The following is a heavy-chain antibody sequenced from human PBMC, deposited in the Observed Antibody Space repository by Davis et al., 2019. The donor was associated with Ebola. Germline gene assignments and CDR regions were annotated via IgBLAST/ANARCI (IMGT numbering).Heavy chain of an antibody. D-gene: IGHD2-15*01. Sequence: PGGSLRLSCAASGFTFSSYWMSWVRQAPGKGLEWVAVISYDGSNKYYADSVKGRFTISRDNSKNTLYLQMNSLRAEDTAVYYCARDLVPYCSGGSCPFDYWGQGTLVTVSS. J-gene: IGHJ4*02. CDR3: ARDLVPYCSGGSCPFDY. CDR1: GFTFSSYW. CDR2: ISYDGSNK. V-gene: IGHV3-30-3*01.